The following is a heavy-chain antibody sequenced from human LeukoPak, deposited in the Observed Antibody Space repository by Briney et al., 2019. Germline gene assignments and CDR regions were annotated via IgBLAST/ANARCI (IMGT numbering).Heavy chain of an antibody. CDR3: AREAHSSGWSFDY. J-gene: IGHJ4*02. CDR2: IWYDGSNK. V-gene: IGHV3-33*01. D-gene: IGHD6-19*01. Sequence: GGSLRLSCAASGFTFSSYGMHWVRQAPGKGLERVAVIWYDGSNKYYADSVKGRFTISRDNSKNTLYLQMNSLRAEDTAVYYCAREAHSSGWSFDYWGQGTLVTVSS. CDR1: GFTFSSYG.